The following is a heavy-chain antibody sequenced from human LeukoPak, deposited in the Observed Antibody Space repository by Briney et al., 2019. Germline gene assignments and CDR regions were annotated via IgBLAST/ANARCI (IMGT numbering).Heavy chain of an antibody. CDR3: ARGSYYYDSSPDY. D-gene: IGHD3-22*01. J-gene: IGHJ4*02. CDR2: IYYSGST. V-gene: IGHV4-59*01. CDR1: GGSISSYY. Sequence: SETLSLTCTVSGGSISSYYWSWIRQPPGKGLEWIGYIYYSGSTDYNPSLKSRVTISVDTSKNQFSLKLSSVTAADTAVYYCARGSYYYDSSPDYWGQGTLVTVSS.